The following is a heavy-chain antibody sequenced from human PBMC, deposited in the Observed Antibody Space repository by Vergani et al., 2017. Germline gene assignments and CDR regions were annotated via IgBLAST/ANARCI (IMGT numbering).Heavy chain of an antibody. V-gene: IGHV3-30*03. CDR2: IQYVGGYQ. J-gene: IGHJ4*01. CDR3: ARDFESHWLPDF. CDR1: GFTFRDHA. Sequence: QVRLEESGGGVVQPGESLTLSCLMSGFTFRDHAMHWVRRSPDRGMEWRAVIQYVGGYQYYADSVQGRFIVSRDNSQNILYLHMRSLRIEYTATYFCARDFESHWLPDFWGQGTLVTVSS. D-gene: IGHD3-9*01.